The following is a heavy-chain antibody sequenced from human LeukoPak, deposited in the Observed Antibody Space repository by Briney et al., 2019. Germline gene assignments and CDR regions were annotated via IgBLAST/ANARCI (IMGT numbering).Heavy chain of an antibody. V-gene: IGHV3-23*01. CDR1: GFTFSNYG. Sequence: GGTLRLSCAVSGFTFSNYGMSWVRQAPGKGLEWVSTISGSGGRTYYADSVKGRFTISRDNAKNSLYLQMNSLRAEDTAVYYCARGKWEPLDYWGQGTLVTVSS. CDR2: ISGSGGRT. D-gene: IGHD1-26*01. J-gene: IGHJ4*02. CDR3: ARGKWEPLDY.